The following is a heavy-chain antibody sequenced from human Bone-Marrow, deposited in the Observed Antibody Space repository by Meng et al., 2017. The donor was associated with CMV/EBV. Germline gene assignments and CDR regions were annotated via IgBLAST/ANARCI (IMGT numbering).Heavy chain of an antibody. CDR2: IYPGDYDT. CDR3: ARRTLPEYYFDY. V-gene: IGHV5-51*01. D-gene: IGHD1-14*01. Sequence: GESLKISCKVSGYTFNIYWIGWVRQMPGKGLEWMGIIYPGDYDTRYSPSFQGQVTISADKSISTAYLQWSSLKASDTAMYYCARRTLPEYYFDYWDQGTLVTVSS. J-gene: IGHJ4*02. CDR1: GYTFNIYW.